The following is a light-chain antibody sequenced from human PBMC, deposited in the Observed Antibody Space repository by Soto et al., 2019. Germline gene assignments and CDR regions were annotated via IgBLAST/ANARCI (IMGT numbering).Light chain of an antibody. V-gene: IGKV3-15*01. CDR3: QQYNDWPPWT. J-gene: IGKJ1*01. CDR2: GAP. CDR1: QSVGGS. Sequence: EIVMTQSPATLSVSPGERATLSCRASQSVGGSLAWYQQKPGQAPRLLIYGAPTRATGIPARFSGSGSGTEFTLTISSLQSEDFAVFYCQQYNDWPPWTFGQGTKVDIK.